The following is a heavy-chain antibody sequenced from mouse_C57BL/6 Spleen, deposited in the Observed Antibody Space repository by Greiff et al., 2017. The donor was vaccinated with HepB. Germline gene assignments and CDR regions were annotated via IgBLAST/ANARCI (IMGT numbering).Heavy chain of an antibody. V-gene: IGHV14-3*01. CDR3: ASDYYGSSGGY. D-gene: IGHD1-1*01. Sequence: EVQRVESVAELVRPGASVKLSCTASGFNIKNTYMHWVKQRPEQGLEWIGRIDPANGNTKYAPKFQGKATITADTSSNTAYLQLSSLTSEDTAIYYCASDYYGSSGGYWGQGTSVTVSS. CDR2: IDPANGNT. CDR1: GFNIKNTY. J-gene: IGHJ4*01.